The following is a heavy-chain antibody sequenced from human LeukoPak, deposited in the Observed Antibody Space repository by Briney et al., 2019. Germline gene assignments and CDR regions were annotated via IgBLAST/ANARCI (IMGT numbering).Heavy chain of an antibody. J-gene: IGHJ4*02. Sequence: SETLALTCTVSGGSISSYYWSWMRQPPGKGLVWMGYIYYSGSTNYNPSLKSRVTISVDTSKNQFSLKLSSVTAADTAVYYCARGGGAYYDNSGYYRGGSEFDYWGQGTLVTVSS. CDR3: ARGGGAYYDNSGYYRGGSEFDY. CDR1: GGSISSYY. D-gene: IGHD3-22*01. V-gene: IGHV4-59*01. CDR2: IYYSGST.